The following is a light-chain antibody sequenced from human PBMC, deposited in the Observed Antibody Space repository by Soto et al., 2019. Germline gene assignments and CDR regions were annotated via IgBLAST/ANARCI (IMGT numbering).Light chain of an antibody. Sequence: EIVLTQSPATLPLSPGERATLSCRASQSLNRDLAWYEQKPGQTPRRVIYGASTWGSGVPPRFTGSGSGTELTLPITNLHFEDFAVYFCQQYHSWPITFGQGTRLEIK. CDR3: QQYHSWPIT. J-gene: IGKJ5*01. CDR1: QSLNRD. CDR2: GAS. V-gene: IGKV3D-15*01.